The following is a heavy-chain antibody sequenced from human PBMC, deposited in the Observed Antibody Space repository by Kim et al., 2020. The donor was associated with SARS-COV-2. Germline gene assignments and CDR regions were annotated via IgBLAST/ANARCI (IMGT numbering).Heavy chain of an antibody. V-gene: IGHV3-7*01. CDR2: INPGGDTK. CDR1: GFTFRGYW. Sequence: GGSLRLSCATSGFTFRGYWVTWVRQTPGEGLEWVANINPGGDTKYYGDSVTGRFTISRDNAKNSLYLQMNSLRAEDTALYYCARDTSPESEFYYDAFDFWGHGTMVIVSS. CDR3: ARDTSPESEFYYDAFDF. J-gene: IGHJ3*01. D-gene: IGHD3-22*01.